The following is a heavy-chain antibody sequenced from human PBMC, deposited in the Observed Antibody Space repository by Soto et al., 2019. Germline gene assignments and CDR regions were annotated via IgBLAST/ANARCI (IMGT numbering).Heavy chain of an antibody. D-gene: IGHD4-17*01. CDR3: AIDRTTVTTEYYYYYGMDV. J-gene: IGHJ6*02. Sequence: ASVKVSCKASGGTFSSYAISWVRQAPGQGHEWKGWINPNSGGTNYEQKFQGWDTMTRDTSISTAYMELSRLRFDDTAVYYCAIDRTTVTTEYYYYYGMDVWGQGTTVTSP. CDR2: INPNSGGT. CDR1: GGTFSSYA. V-gene: IGHV1-2*04.